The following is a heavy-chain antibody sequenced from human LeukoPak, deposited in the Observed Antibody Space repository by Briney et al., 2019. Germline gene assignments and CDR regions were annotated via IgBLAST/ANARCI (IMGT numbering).Heavy chain of an antibody. CDR1: GGSISSHY. D-gene: IGHD6-13*01. J-gene: IGHJ4*02. V-gene: IGHV4-59*11. CDR2: IYYSGST. Sequence: PSGTLSLTCTVSGGSISSHYWSWIRQPPWKGLEWIGYIYYSGSTNYNPSLKSRVTISVDTSKNQFSLKLSSVTAADTAVYYCARSQYSSSWYDFDYWGQGTLVTVSS. CDR3: ARSQYSSSWYDFDY.